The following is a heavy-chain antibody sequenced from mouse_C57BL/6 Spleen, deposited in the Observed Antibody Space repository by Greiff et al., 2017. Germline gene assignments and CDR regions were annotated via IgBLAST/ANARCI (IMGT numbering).Heavy chain of an antibody. J-gene: IGHJ4*01. CDR1: GFTFSDYG. Sequence: EVQLVESGGGLVKPGGSLKLSCAASGFTFSDYGMHWVRRAPEQGLLLVAYFSSGSSTVYDADTVNGRVTISRDKAKNTLFLQMTSLRAEDTAMYYCARREGYYWGQGTSVTVSA. CDR2: FSSGSSTV. CDR3: ARREGYY. V-gene: IGHV5-17*01.